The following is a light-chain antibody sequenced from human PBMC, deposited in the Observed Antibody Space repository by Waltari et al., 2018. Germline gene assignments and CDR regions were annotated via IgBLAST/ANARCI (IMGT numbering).Light chain of an antibody. CDR1: QSVSSN. J-gene: IGKJ3*01. V-gene: IGKV3-11*01. Sequence: EIVLTQSPATLSLSPGERATLSCRASQSVSSNLAWYQQKPGQAPRLLIDDASNRATGIPARFSGSGSGTDFTLTISSLEPEDFAVYYCQQRGDWSRTFGPGTKVEIK. CDR2: DAS. CDR3: QQRGDWSRT.